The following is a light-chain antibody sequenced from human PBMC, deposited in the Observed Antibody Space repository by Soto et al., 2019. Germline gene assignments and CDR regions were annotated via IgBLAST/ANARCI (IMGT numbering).Light chain of an antibody. CDR2: GAS. CDR3: QQYFEWPPMT. V-gene: IGKV3-15*01. Sequence: PWARATLSCWASETVATNLAWYQQKPGQAPRLLISGASTRAAGISDRFRGSGSGTEFTLTISSLRSEDSAIYYCQQYFEWPPMTFGQGTKVDIK. CDR1: ETVATN. J-gene: IGKJ1*01.